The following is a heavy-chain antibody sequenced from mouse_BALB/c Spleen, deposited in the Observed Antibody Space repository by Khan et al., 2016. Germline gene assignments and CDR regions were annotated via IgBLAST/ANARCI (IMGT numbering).Heavy chain of an antibody. J-gene: IGHJ2*01. D-gene: IGHD1-2*01. CDR2: INTYTEEP. Sequence: QIQLVQSGPELKKPGETVKISCKASGYTFTNYGMNWVKRAPGKVLKWMGWINTYTEEPTYADDFKGRFAFSLETSASTDYLQINNLKNEDMATYFCARSDDYGNDYWGQGTTLTVSS. CDR1: GYTFTNYG. V-gene: IGHV9-1*02. CDR3: ARSDDYGNDY.